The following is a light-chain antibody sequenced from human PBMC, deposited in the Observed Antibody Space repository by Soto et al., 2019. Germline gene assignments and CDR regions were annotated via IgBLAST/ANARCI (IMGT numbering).Light chain of an antibody. CDR1: QKFGAN. Sequence: EVVLTQSPATLSVSPGERATLSCRASQKFGANLAWYQEKPGQAPRLLIFGVSTRAAGVPGRFSGSGSGTEFTLTLNSLQSEDFGVYYCHHYSDWRSFGQGTKVEIK. CDR2: GVS. J-gene: IGKJ1*01. V-gene: IGKV3-15*01. CDR3: HHYSDWRS.